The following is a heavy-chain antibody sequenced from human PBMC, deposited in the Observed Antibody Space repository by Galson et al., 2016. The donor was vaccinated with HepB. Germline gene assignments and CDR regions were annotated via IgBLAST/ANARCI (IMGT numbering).Heavy chain of an antibody. Sequence: SLRLSCAASGISFSGSSMQWVRQSSGKGLEWVGRIRTRTNTYATAYAASVKGRFTISRNDAANTAYLQMDSLRNDDTGIYYCTRTRPGGTGDFDLWGRGTLVTVSS. J-gene: IGHJ2*01. CDR2: IRTRTNTYAT. V-gene: IGHV3-73*01. CDR1: GISFSGSS. CDR3: TRTRPGGTGDFDL. D-gene: IGHD1-14*01.